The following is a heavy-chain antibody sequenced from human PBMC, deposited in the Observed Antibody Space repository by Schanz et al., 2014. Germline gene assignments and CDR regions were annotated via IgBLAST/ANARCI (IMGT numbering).Heavy chain of an antibody. CDR1: GYRFIGYY. D-gene: IGHD6-19*01. J-gene: IGHJ6*02. Sequence: QVLLVQSGAEVKKPGASVKVSCKASGYRFIGYYVHWVRQAPGQGLEWMGRVSPYSGDTNYAQMFQGRVTMTTDTSISTAYMELSRLTSDDTAVFFCARENTAVAGMPRVMDVWGQGTKVTVTS. CDR3: ARENTAVAGMPRVMDV. V-gene: IGHV1-2*06. CDR2: VSPYSGDT.